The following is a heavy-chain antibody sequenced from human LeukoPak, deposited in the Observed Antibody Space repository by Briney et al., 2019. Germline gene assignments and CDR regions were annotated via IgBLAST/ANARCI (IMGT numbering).Heavy chain of an antibody. V-gene: IGHV4-59*01. Sequence: SETLSLTCTVSGGSISRYYWSWIRRPPGKGLEWIGYIDDSGNTNYNPSLKSQVTISVDKSKNQFSLKLSFVTAADTAMYYCARSDFHNSGNYYVFDAFDILGQGTRVTVSS. CDR2: IDDSGNT. J-gene: IGHJ3*02. D-gene: IGHD3-10*01. CDR1: GGSISRYY. CDR3: ARSDFHNSGNYYVFDAFDI.